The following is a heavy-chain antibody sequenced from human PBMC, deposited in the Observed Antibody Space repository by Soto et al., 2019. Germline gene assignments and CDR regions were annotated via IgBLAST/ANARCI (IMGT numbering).Heavy chain of an antibody. Sequence: QVQLVQSGAEVKKPGSSVKVSCKASGGTFSNYAISWVRQAPGQGLEWMGGIIPLFDTTNYLQKFQGRVTITADEFTSTAYMELSSLTSHDTAIYYCARGWDHDYGMDVWGQGTTVTVSS. CDR2: IIPLFDTT. CDR3: ARGWDHDYGMDV. D-gene: IGHD1-26*01. V-gene: IGHV1-69*01. J-gene: IGHJ6*02. CDR1: GGTFSNYA.